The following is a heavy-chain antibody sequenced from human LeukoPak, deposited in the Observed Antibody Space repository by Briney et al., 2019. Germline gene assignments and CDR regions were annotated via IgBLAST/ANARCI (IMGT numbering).Heavy chain of an antibody. CDR2: IKQDESEK. CDR3: ARDKIEGPTKLDY. Sequence: GRSLRLSCAASGFTFSSYWMSWVRQAPGRGLEWVANIKQDESEKYHVDSVKGRFTISRDNAKNSLYLQMNSLRAEDTAVYYCARDKIEGPTKLDYWSQGILVTVSS. V-gene: IGHV3-7*01. CDR1: GFTFSSYW. J-gene: IGHJ4*02. D-gene: IGHD1-1*01.